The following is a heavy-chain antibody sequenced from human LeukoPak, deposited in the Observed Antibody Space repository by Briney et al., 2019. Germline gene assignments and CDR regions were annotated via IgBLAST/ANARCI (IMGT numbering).Heavy chain of an antibody. J-gene: IGHJ4*02. Sequence: PGGSLRLSCAASGFTVRSNYMSWVRQVPGKGLEWVSLILNDGSTYYADYVKASFTISRDNSMDTLHLQMNSRRVEETAVYYCARDPGGDNAYWGQGTLVTVSS. CDR1: GFTVRSNY. V-gene: IGHV3-66*01. CDR3: ARDPGGDNAY. D-gene: IGHD4-17*01. CDR2: ILNDGST.